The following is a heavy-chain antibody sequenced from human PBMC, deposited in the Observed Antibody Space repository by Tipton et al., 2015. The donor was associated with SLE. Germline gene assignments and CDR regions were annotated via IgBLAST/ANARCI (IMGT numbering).Heavy chain of an antibody. CDR2: INPSGGST. CDR1: GYSFSSYY. D-gene: IGHD6-25*01. Sequence: QLVQSGAEVKKPGASVKVSCKASGYSFSSYYIHWVRQAPGQVLEWMGIINPSGGSTRYAQKFQGRVTMTSDTSTTTVYMELSSLGSEDKAVYYCARGGFTGSGPQYYYSHYGMDVWGQGTTVTVSS. J-gene: IGHJ6*02. V-gene: IGHV1-46*01. CDR3: ARGGFTGSGPQYYYSHYGMDV.